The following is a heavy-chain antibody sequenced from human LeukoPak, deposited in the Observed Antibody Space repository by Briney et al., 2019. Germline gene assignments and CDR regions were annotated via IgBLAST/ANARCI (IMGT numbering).Heavy chain of an antibody. Sequence: SETLSLTCTVSCGSISSYFWYWIRQPPGKGLELIGYIHSSGSTNYNPSLKTRVTISVDTSKNQFSLNLSSVTAADTAVYYCARPAYCGANCYYYFDYWGQGTLVTVAS. CDR1: CGSISSYF. V-gene: IGHV4-59*01. CDR2: IHSSGST. D-gene: IGHD2-21*02. CDR3: ARPAYCGANCYYYFDY. J-gene: IGHJ4*02.